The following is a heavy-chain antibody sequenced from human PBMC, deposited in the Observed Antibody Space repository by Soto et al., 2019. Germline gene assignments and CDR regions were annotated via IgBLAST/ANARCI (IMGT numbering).Heavy chain of an antibody. J-gene: IGHJ6*02. Sequence: QVQLVESGGGVVQPGTSLRLSCAASGFTFKTHAMHWVRQAPGKGLEWMAVIAYDGNEKFYADSVKGRFTISRDNSKNALYLQINTLGNEDTAVYYCWKDVGDYVPYFYGVDVWGQGTTVTVSS. D-gene: IGHD1-26*01. CDR2: IAYDGNEK. V-gene: IGHV3-30*18. CDR1: GFTFKTHA. CDR3: WKDVGDYVPYFYGVDV.